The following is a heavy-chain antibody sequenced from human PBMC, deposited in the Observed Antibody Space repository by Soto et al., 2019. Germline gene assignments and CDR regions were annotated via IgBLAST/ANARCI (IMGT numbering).Heavy chain of an antibody. CDR1: GGTFSSYT. V-gene: IGHV1-69*02. CDR2: IIPILGIA. CDR3: ASLMSSGYYYGMDV. J-gene: IGHJ6*02. Sequence: QVQLVQSGAEVKKPGSSVKVSCKAYGGTFSSYTISWVRQAPGQGLEWMGRIIPILGIANYAQKFQGRVTITADKSTSTAYMELSSLRSEDTAVYYCASLMSSGYYYGMDVWGQGTTVTVSS. D-gene: IGHD3-10*01.